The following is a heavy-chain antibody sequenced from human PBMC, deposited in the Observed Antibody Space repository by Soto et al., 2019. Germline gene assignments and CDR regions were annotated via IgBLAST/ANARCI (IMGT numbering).Heavy chain of an antibody. D-gene: IGHD3-3*01. V-gene: IGHV2-5*02. CDR3: AHRVLRTVFGLVTTTAIYFDF. Sequence: ITLKESGPTVVKPTETLTLTCTFSGFSLTTSGVGVGWVHQSPGKAPEWLALIYWDDAKRYSTSLNSRLIITKDTSKNQVVLTMANVDPADTATYYCAHRVLRTVFGLVTTTAIYFDFWGPRPPVVVSS. CDR2: IYWDDAK. CDR1: GFSLTTSGVG. J-gene: IGHJ4*02.